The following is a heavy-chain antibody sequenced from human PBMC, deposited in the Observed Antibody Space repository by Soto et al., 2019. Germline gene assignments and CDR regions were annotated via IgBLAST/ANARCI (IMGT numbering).Heavy chain of an antibody. Sequence: QLQESGPGLVKPSQTLSLTCTVSGASIINHYWSWIRQPPGKALEWVAFVHYSGTTNYNPSLESRVFISVDTSKNQFSLKVTSVTAADTAVYFCARNSDYGSYFDLWGRGTLVTVSS. J-gene: IGHJ2*01. D-gene: IGHD4-17*01. CDR1: GASIINHY. CDR2: VHYSGTT. CDR3: ARNSDYGSYFDL. V-gene: IGHV4-59*11.